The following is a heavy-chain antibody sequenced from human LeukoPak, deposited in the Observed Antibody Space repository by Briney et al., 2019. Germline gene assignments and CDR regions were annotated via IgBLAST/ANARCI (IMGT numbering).Heavy chain of an antibody. V-gene: IGHV4-39*07. CDR3: AREEIAVAGPLGNY. CDR1: GGSISSSSYY. J-gene: IGHJ4*02. Sequence: MPSETLSLTCTVSGGSISSSSYYWGWIRQPPGKGLEWIGSIYYSGSTYYNPSLKSRVTISVDTSKNQFSLKLSSVTAADTAVYYCAREEIAVAGPLGNYWGQGTLVTVSS. CDR2: IYYSGST. D-gene: IGHD6-19*01.